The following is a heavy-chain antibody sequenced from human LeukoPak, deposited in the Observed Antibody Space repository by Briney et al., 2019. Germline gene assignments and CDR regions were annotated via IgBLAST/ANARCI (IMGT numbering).Heavy chain of an antibody. J-gene: IGHJ6*03. V-gene: IGHV4-4*07. CDR2: IYTSGST. Sequence: SETLSLTCTVSGGSISSYYWSWIRQPAGKGLEWIGRIYTSGSTNYNPSLKSRVTMSVDTSKNQFSLKLSSVTAADTAVYYCARVRNGRVSYYYYYYMDVWGKGTRSPSP. CDR3: ARVRNGRVSYYYYYYMDV. CDR1: GGSISSYY. D-gene: IGHD6-6*01.